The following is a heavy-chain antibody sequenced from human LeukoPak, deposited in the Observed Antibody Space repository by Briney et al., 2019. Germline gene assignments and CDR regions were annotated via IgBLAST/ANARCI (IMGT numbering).Heavy chain of an antibody. J-gene: IGHJ4*02. Sequence: PSETLSLTCTVSGGSISTSSYYWGWVRQPPGKGLEWIGSIYHSGSTYYNPSLKSRVTISVDTSKNQFSLKLSSVTAADTAVYYCARVIWNYEAQFDYWGQGTLVTVSS. CDR3: ARVIWNYEAQFDY. V-gene: IGHV4-39*07. CDR1: GGSISTSSYY. CDR2: IYHSGST. D-gene: IGHD1-7*01.